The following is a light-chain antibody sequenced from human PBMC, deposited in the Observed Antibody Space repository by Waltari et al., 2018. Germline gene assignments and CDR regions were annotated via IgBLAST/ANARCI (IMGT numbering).Light chain of an antibody. CDR3: QQYYSNPLT. V-gene: IGKV4-1*01. CDR2: GAS. J-gene: IGKJ1*01. Sequence: DIVLTLSPDPLSVSLGESDTLHCSQSQSVLYSSNNKNYLACYQHKPGQPPKLLIYGASIRVSVVPDRFRGSESGTDFTLTSSRLQAEDVAVYYCQQYYSNPLTFGQGTKVEI. CDR1: QSVLYSSNNKNY.